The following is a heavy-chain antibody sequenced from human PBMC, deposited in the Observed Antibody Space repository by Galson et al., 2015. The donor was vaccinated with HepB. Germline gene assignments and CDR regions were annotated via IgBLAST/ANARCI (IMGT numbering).Heavy chain of an antibody. Sequence: SVKVSCKASGYTFTSYGISWVRQAPGQGLEWMGWISAYNGNTNYAQKLQGRVTMTTDTSTSTAYRELRSLRSDDTAVYYCARDQHIVVVTAFDYWGQGTLVTVSS. J-gene: IGHJ4*02. CDR3: ARDQHIVVVTAFDY. CDR2: ISAYNGNT. V-gene: IGHV1-18*01. CDR1: GYTFTSYG. D-gene: IGHD2-21*02.